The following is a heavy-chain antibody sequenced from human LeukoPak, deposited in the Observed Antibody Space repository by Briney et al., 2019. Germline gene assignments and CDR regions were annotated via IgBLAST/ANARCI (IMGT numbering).Heavy chain of an antibody. CDR1: RDSFSGSSSD. Sequence: SETLSLTCSVTRDSFSGSSSDWAWIRQPPGKGLEWIGNSYYGGSTHYSPSLESRVTISVDTSKDQFSLKLSSVTAADTAVYYCARGPYSSSWYHYFDYWGQGTLVTVSS. CDR2: SYYGGST. V-gene: IGHV4-39*07. J-gene: IGHJ4*02. CDR3: ARGPYSSSWYHYFDY. D-gene: IGHD6-13*01.